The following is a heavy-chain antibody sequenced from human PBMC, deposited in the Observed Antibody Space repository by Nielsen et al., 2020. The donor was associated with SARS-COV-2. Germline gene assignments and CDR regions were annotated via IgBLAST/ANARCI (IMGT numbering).Heavy chain of an antibody. D-gene: IGHD3-10*01. CDR3: ARYAVRTRLDDY. Sequence: SVTVSCMASGYTFTRYGIRWVRQAPGQGLEWMGWISAYNGNTNYAQKLQGRVTMTTDTSTSTAYMELRSLRSDDTAVYYCARYAVRTRLDDYWGQGTLVTVSS. J-gene: IGHJ4*02. CDR2: ISAYNGNT. V-gene: IGHV1-18*01. CDR1: GYTFTRYG.